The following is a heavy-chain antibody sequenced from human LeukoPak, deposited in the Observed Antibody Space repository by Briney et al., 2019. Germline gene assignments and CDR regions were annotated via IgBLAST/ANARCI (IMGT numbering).Heavy chain of an antibody. J-gene: IGHJ6*03. V-gene: IGHV5-51*01. CDR1: GYSFTSYW. CDR2: IYPGDSDT. D-gene: IGHD3-10*01. CDR3: ARHPHMVRGVINYYYYMDV. Sequence: GESLKISCKGSGYSFTSYWIGWVRQMPGKGLEWIGIIYPGDSDTRYSPSFQGQVTIAADKSISTAYLQWSSLKASDTAMYYCARHPHMVRGVINYYYYMDVWGKGTTVTVSS.